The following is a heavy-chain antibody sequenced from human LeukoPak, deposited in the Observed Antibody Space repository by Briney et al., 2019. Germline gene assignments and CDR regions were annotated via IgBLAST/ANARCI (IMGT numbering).Heavy chain of an antibody. CDR2: ISRSGSYI. D-gene: IGHD6-19*01. Sequence: GGSLRLSCVGSGFTFSNYSMNWVRQAPGKGLEWVSTISRSGSYIWYADSGEGRFTISRDNAENSLYLRMNSLRVEDTAVYYCARASGYSSGWYDYWGQGTLVTVSS. CDR1: GFTFSNYS. V-gene: IGHV3-21*01. CDR3: ARASGYSSGWYDY. J-gene: IGHJ4*02.